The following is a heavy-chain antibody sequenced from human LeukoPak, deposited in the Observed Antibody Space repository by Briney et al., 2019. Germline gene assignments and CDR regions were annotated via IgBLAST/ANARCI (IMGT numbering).Heavy chain of an antibody. V-gene: IGHV3-15*01. CDR3: AVGATRGAGCDY. CDR2: IKSKTDGGTT. CDR1: GFTFSNAW. J-gene: IGHJ4*02. D-gene: IGHD1-26*01. Sequence: GGSLRLSCAASGFTFSNAWMSWVRQAPGKGLEWVGRIKSKTDGGTTDYAAPVKGRFTISRDDSKNTLYLQMNSLKTEDTAVYYCAVGATRGAGCDYWGQGTLVTVSS.